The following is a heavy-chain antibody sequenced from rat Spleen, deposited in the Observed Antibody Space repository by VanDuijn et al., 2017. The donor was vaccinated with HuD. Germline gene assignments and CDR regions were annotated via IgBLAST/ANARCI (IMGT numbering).Heavy chain of an antibody. J-gene: IGHJ4*01. D-gene: IGHD1-6*01. CDR1: GFTFNSYD. V-gene: IGHV5-25*01. CDR2: ISPSGGFT. CDR3: ASLMYTPDYLGVMDV. Sequence: EVQLVESGGGLVQPGGSLKLSCAVSGFTFNSYDMAWVRQAPTKGLEWVASISPSGGFTYYRDSVKGRFTVSRDNAKSTLSLQMDSLRSEDTATYYCASLMYTPDYLGVMDVWGQGASVTVSS.